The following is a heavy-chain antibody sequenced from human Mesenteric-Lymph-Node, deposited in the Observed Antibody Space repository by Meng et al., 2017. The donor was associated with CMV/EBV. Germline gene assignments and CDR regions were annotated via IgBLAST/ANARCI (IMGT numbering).Heavy chain of an antibody. V-gene: IGHV4-39*07. CDR1: NGSISSSSYY. CDR2: IYHSGST. Sequence: GSLRLSCTVSNGSISSSSYYWGWIRQPPGKGLEWIGSIYHSGSTYYNPSLKSRVTMSVDMSKNQFSLKLNSVTPADTAVYYCARGGSWFDPWGQGTLVTVSS. CDR3: ARGGSWFDP. J-gene: IGHJ5*02.